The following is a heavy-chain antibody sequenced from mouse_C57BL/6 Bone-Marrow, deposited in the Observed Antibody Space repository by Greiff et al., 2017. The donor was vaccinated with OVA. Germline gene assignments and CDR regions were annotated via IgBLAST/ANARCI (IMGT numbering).Heavy chain of an antibody. CDR3: ATNYDDAAWFAY. Sequence: EVKLMESGGGLVQPGGSLSLSCAASGFTFTDYYMSWVRQPPGKALEWLGFIRHKANGYTTEYSASVKGRFTISRDNSQSILYLQMNALRAEDSATYYCATNYDDAAWFAYWGQGTLVTVSA. J-gene: IGHJ3*01. CDR1: GFTFTDYY. V-gene: IGHV7-3*01. CDR2: IRHKANGYTT. D-gene: IGHD2-4*01.